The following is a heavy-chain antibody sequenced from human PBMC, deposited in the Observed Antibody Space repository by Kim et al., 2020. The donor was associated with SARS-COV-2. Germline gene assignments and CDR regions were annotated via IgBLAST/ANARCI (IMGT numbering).Heavy chain of an antibody. Sequence: ADAVKGRFTISRDNSKNTLYLQMISLRAEDTAVYYCARDRQWLVQGGWLYWGQGTLVTVSS. D-gene: IGHD6-19*01. V-gene: IGHV3-30*01. CDR3: ARDRQWLVQGGWLY. J-gene: IGHJ4*02.